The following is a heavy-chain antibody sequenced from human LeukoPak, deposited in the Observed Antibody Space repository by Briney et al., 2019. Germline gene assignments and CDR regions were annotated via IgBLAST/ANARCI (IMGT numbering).Heavy chain of an antibody. CDR1: GGAFSSYA. D-gene: IGHD4-23*01. V-gene: IGHV1-69*05. CDR2: IIPIFGTA. J-gene: IGHJ3*02. CDR3: ARERDYGGNSDAFDI. Sequence: ASVKVSCEASGGAFSSYAISWVRQAPGQGLEWMGGIIPIFGTANYAQKFQGRVTITTDESTSTAYMELSSLRSEDTAVYYCARERDYGGNSDAFDIWGQGTMVAVSS.